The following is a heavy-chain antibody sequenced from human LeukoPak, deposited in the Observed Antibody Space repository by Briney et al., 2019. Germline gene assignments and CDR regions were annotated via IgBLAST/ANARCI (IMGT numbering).Heavy chain of an antibody. CDR3: ARASMVRGVMSPYYYYYMDV. V-gene: IGHV1-18*01. Sequence: APVKVSCKASSYTFTSYGISWVRQAPGQGLEWMGWISAYNGNTNYAQKLQGRVTMTTDTSTSTAYMELRSLRSDDTAVYYCARASMVRGVMSPYYYYYMDVWGKGTTVTVSS. CDR2: ISAYNGNT. J-gene: IGHJ6*03. D-gene: IGHD3-10*01. CDR1: SYTFTSYG.